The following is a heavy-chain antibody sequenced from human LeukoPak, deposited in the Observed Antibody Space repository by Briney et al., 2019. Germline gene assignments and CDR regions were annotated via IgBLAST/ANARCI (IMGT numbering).Heavy chain of an antibody. CDR2: IYYSGST. CDR3: ARDHYYYYYMDV. V-gene: IGHV4-59*01. Sequence: SETLSLTCTVSGGSISSYYWSWIRQPPGKGLEWIGYIYYSGSTNYNPSLKSRVTISVDTSKNQFSLKLSSVTAADTAVYYCARDHYYYYYMDVWGKGTTVIISS. CDR1: GGSISSYY. J-gene: IGHJ6*03.